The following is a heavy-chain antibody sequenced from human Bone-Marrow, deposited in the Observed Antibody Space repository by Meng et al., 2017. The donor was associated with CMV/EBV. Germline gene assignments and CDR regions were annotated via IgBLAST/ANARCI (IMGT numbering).Heavy chain of an antibody. CDR2: LNQVGNGR. V-gene: IGHV3-7*01. D-gene: IGHD6-6*01. Sequence: GESLKISCEGSGLTFSGFWMTWVRLPPGKGLEWVACLNQVGNGRYYVDSVKGRFTISRDNAKNSLYLQMNSLRAEDTAVYYRARGRIAARGGLFDPWGQGTLVTVSS. J-gene: IGHJ5*02. CDR1: GLTFSGFW. CDR3: ARGRIAARGGLFDP.